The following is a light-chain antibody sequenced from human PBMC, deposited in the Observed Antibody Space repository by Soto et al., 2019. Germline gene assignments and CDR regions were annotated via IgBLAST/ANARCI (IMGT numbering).Light chain of an antibody. V-gene: IGKV1-6*01. CDR1: QGISND. J-gene: IGKJ4*01. Sequence: AIQMTQSPSSLSASVGDRVTITCRASQGISNDLAWYQRKPGKAPKLLIYTASRLQNGVPPRFSGSGSDTVFTLTLDSMQPEDFATYYCLQDFSFPLTVGGGTKVEIK. CDR3: LQDFSFPLT. CDR2: TAS.